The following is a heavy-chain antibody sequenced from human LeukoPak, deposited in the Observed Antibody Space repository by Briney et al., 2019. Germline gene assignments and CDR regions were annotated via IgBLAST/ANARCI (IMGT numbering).Heavy chain of an antibody. V-gene: IGHV3-74*01. J-gene: IGHJ5*02. D-gene: IGHD1-26*01. CDR2: INSDGSGA. CDR1: GFTFTSYW. Sequence: PGGSLRLSCAASGFTFTSYWMHWVRQAPGKGLVWVSRINSDGSGADYADSVKGRFTLSRDNVKNTLYLQMNSLRAEDTAVYYCGRGRFHSLGDTVNLDLWGQGTLVTVSS. CDR3: GRGRFHSLGDTVNLDL.